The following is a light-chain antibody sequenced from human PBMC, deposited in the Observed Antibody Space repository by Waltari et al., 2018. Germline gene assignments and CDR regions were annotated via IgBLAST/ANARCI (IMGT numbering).Light chain of an antibody. J-gene: IGLJ2*01. V-gene: IGLV4-69*01. Sequence: QRPERGHRHLVKRNSDGSQTEGDGIPDRCSGSSAGADRYLTISSLQSEDEAAYYCQTWGSGTVIFGGGTQLTVL. CDR2: RNSDGSQ. CDR3: QTWGSGTVI.